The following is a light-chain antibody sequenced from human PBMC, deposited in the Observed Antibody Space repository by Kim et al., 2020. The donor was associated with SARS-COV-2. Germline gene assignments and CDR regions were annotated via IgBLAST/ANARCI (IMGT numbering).Light chain of an antibody. CDR3: QQSYSTPYT. CDR2: AAS. J-gene: IGKJ2*01. CDR1: QSIRSN. Sequence: SAAVGDRVTITCRASQSIRSNLNWYQQKPGKAPKLLIYAASSLQSGVPSRFSGSGSGTDFTLTISSLQPEDFAAYYCQQSYSTPYTFGQGTKLEI. V-gene: IGKV1-39*01.